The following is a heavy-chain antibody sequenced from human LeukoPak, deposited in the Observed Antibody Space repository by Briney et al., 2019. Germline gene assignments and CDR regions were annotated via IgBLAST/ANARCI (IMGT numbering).Heavy chain of an antibody. J-gene: IGHJ6*03. CDR1: GGSFSGYY. CDR2: INHSGST. Sequence: SETLSLTCAVYGGSFSGYYWSWIRQPPGKGLEWIGEINHSGSTNYNPSLKSRVTISVDTSKNQFSLKLSSVTAADTAVYYCARGPPLPQYYYYMDVWGKGTTVTVSS. CDR3: ARGPPLPQYYYYMDV. D-gene: IGHD3-16*02. V-gene: IGHV4-34*01.